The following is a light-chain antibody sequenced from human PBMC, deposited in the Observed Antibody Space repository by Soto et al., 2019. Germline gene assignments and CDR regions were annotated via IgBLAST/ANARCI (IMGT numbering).Light chain of an antibody. V-gene: IGKV3-20*01. CDR3: QQYGSSPWT. Sequence: EIVLTQSPGTLSLSPGERATLFCRASQSVSRSFLVWYQQKPGQAPRLLIYGASSRATGIPDRFSGSGSGTDFTLTISRLEPEDFAVYYCQQYGSSPWTFGQGTKVEIK. J-gene: IGKJ1*01. CDR2: GAS. CDR1: QSVSRSF.